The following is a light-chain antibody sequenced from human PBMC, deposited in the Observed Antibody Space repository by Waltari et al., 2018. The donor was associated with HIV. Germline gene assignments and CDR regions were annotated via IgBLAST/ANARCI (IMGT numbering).Light chain of an antibody. CDR1: TSDIGRYNY. Sequence: QSALSQPASVSASPGQSVAISCSGSTSDIGRYNYVSWYQQHPDKTPRLILFDVNNPPSCISDRFSGSKSGTTSSLTISTVETDDEADYYCSSYTINSTGVFGSGTKLTVL. CDR2: DVN. CDR3: SSYTINSTGV. J-gene: IGLJ1*01. V-gene: IGLV2-14*03.